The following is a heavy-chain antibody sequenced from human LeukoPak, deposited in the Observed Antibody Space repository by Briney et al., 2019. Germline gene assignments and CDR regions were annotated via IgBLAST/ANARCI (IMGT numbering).Heavy chain of an antibody. D-gene: IGHD3-3*01. CDR3: SITIFGVVISTGY. CDR1: GGTFSSYA. CDR2: IIPIFGTA. V-gene: IGHV1-69*13. J-gene: IGHJ4*02. Sequence: SVKVSCKASGGTFSSYAISWVRQAPGQGLEWMGGIIPIFGTANYAQKFQGRVTITADESTSTAYMELSSLRSEDTAVYYCSITIFGVVISTGYWGQGTLVTVSS.